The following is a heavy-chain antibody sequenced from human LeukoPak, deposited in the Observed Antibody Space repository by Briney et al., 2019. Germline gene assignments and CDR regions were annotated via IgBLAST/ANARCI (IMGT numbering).Heavy chain of an antibody. V-gene: IGHV3-23*01. CDR2: ISGSGGST. CDR3: AKDKSGYSYGQFDY. D-gene: IGHD5-18*01. J-gene: IGHJ4*02. Sequence: GSLRLSCAASGFTFSSYAMSWVRQAPGKGLEWVSAISGSGGSTYYADSVKGRFTISRDNSKNALYLQMNSLRAEDTALYYCAKDKSGYSYGQFDYWGQGTLVTVSS. CDR1: GFTFSSYA.